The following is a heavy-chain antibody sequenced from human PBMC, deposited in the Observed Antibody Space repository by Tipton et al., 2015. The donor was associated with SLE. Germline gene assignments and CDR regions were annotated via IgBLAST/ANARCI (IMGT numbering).Heavy chain of an antibody. D-gene: IGHD7-27*01. CDR1: GYSISSGYC. CDR2: TYHSGST. CDR3: ASVRTGDEAFDI. J-gene: IGHJ3*02. V-gene: IGHV4-38-2*02. Sequence: TLSLTCSVSGYSISSGYCWGWIRQPPGKGLEWIGSTYHSGSTYYNPSLKSRVTISVDTSKNQFSLKLSSVTAADTAVYYCASVRTGDEAFDIWGQGTMVTVSS.